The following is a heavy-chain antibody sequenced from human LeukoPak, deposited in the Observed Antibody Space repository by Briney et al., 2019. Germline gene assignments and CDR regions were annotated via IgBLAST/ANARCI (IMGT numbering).Heavy chain of an antibody. Sequence: PSETLSLTCTVSGGSISSSTYYWGWIRQPPGKGLEWIGSIYYSGSTYYNPSLKRRVTISVDTSKNQFSLKLTSVTAEDTAVYYCARTLPHYYYYYMDVWGKGTTVTVSS. CDR3: ARTLPHYYYYYMDV. J-gene: IGHJ6*03. CDR1: GGSISSSTYY. V-gene: IGHV4-39*01. CDR2: IYYSGST.